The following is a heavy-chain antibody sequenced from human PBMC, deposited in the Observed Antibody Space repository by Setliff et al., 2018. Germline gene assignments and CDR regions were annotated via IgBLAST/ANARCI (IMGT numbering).Heavy chain of an antibody. V-gene: IGHV4-34*01. CDR2: ISHSGNT. J-gene: IGHJ4*02. CDR3: ARGYYNFLSGYYTPYYFDY. CDR1: GDFFTGHY. D-gene: IGHD3-3*01. Sequence: SETLSLTCAVFGDFFTGHYWSWIRQSPEKGLEWIGEISHSGNTNYNPSLKSRVTISVDTSKNQFSLKPSSVTAADTAVYFCARGYYNFLSGYYTPYYFDYWGQGTLVTVSS.